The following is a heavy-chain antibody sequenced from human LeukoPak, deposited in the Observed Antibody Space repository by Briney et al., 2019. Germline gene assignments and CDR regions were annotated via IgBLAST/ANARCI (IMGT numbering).Heavy chain of an antibody. CDR2: ISVNNGGT. Sequence: AAVKDSRKASRYTLTTYSLAGVRQAPGQSLEWMGWISVNNGGTNYAQSFRDRVTLTRQTYPNTVYLELRSLSSDDTAIIYCATATQPRGYFLHWGQGTLVTVSS. CDR1: RYTLTTYS. D-gene: IGHD2-2*01. CDR3: ATATQPRGYFLH. V-gene: IGHV1-18*01. J-gene: IGHJ1*01.